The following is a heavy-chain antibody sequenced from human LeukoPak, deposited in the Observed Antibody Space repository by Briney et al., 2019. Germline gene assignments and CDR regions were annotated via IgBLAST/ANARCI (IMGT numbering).Heavy chain of an antibody. CDR1: GYSISSGYY. CDR3: SGDRYHYGSGSFFDP. D-gene: IGHD3-10*01. J-gene: IGHJ5*02. CDR2: IYHSEGA. Sequence: SETLSLTCTVSGYSISSGYYWGWIRQPPGEELEWIGSIYHSEGASYNPSLKSRVIISVDTSKNQFFLRLSSVTAADTAVYYYSGDRYHYGSGSFFDPWGQGTLVTVSS. V-gene: IGHV4-38-2*02.